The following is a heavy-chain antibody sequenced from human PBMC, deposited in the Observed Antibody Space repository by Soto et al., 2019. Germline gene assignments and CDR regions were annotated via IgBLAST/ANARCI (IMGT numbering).Heavy chain of an antibody. D-gene: IGHD3-3*01. J-gene: IGHJ4*02. V-gene: IGHV1-69*01. CDR3: ARAPILSGVNMHENYFDY. CDR1: GGSFSNSV. CDR2: SIPIFDAT. Sequence: QVQLVQSGAEVKKPGSSVKVSCKASGGSFSNSVISWVRQAPGQGLEWMGGSIPIFDATNYAQKLQGRVTILADESTSTAYMELSSVRSEDTAVYYCARAPILSGVNMHENYFDYWGQGTLVTVSS.